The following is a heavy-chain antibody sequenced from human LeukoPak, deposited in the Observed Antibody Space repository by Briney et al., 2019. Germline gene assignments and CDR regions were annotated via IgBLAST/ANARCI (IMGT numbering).Heavy chain of an antibody. D-gene: IGHD3-10*01. J-gene: IGHJ4*02. CDR3: AEDNYYYGSGSYHGY. Sequence: AGGSLRLSCAASGFTFSSYAMSWVRQAPGKGLEWVSAISGSGGSTYYADSVKGRFTISRDNSKNTLYLQMNSLRAEDTAIYYCAEDNYYYGSGSYHGYWGQGTLVTVSS. CDR1: GFTFSSYA. CDR2: ISGSGGST. V-gene: IGHV3-23*01.